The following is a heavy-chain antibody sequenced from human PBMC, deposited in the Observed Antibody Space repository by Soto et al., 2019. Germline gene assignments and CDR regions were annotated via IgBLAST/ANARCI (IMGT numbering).Heavy chain of an antibody. J-gene: IGHJ4*02. CDR2: INPNSGGT. CDR1: GYTFTGYY. Sequence: QVQLVQSGAEVKKPGASVKVSCKASGYTFTGYYMHWVRQAPGQGLEWMGWINPNSGGTNYAQKFQGWVTMTRDTSISPAYMELSRLRSDDTAVYYCATTTSPGWAWGMDYWGQGTLVTVSS. D-gene: IGHD3-16*01. CDR3: ATTTSPGWAWGMDY. V-gene: IGHV1-2*04.